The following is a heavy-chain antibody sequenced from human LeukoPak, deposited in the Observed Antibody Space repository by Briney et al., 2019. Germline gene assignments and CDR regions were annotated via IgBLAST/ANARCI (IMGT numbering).Heavy chain of an antibody. J-gene: IGHJ4*02. V-gene: IGHV3-30-3*02. Sequence: GRSLRLSCAASGFTFSSYAMHWVRQAPGKGLEWVAVISYDGSNKYYADSVKGRFTISRDNSKNTLYLQMNSLRAEDTAVYYCAKFGLWGYDYWGQGTLVTVSS. CDR3: AKFGLWGYDY. CDR2: ISYDGSNK. D-gene: IGHD3-16*01. CDR1: GFTFSSYA.